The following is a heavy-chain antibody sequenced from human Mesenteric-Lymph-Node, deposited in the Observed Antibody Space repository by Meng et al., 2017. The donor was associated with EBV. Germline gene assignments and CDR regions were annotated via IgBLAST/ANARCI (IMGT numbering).Heavy chain of an antibody. D-gene: IGHD4-11*01. Sequence: QVQLQESGPGLVKPSGTLSLTCAVSGGSFNYSNWWSWVRQPPGQGLEWIGEIFDSETTNYNPSLKSRVTISIDKSKNQFFLNLNSVTAADTAVYYCARGREYSWGYWGQGTLVTVSS. CDR2: IFDSETT. CDR3: ARGREYSWGY. V-gene: IGHV4-4*02. CDR1: GGSFNYSNW. J-gene: IGHJ4*02.